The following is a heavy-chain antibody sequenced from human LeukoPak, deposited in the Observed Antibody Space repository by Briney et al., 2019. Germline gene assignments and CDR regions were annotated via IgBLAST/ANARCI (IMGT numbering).Heavy chain of an antibody. V-gene: IGHV4-59*01. Sequence: SETLSLTCTVSGGSISSYYWSWIRQPPGKGLEWIGHIYYSGSTNYNPSLKSRVTISVDTFKNQFSLKLSSVTAADTAVYYCARVPILRYFDWFLFDYWGQGTLVTVSS. CDR2: IYYSGST. J-gene: IGHJ4*02. CDR1: GGSISSYY. CDR3: ARVPILRYFDWFLFDY. D-gene: IGHD3-9*01.